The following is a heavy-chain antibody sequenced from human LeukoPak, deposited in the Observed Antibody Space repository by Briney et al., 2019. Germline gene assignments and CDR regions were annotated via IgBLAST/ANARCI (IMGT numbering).Heavy chain of an antibody. V-gene: IGHV3-11*01. CDR3: ARGVYYYDSTSPNNWFDP. CDR2: ITNSGTTI. D-gene: IGHD3-22*01. Sequence: RSGGSLRLSCAASGFTFTDYYMSWIRQAPGKGLEWVSYITNSGTTIYYADSVKGRFTISRDNAKNSLYLQMNSLRAEDTAVYYCARGVYYYDSTSPNNWFDPWGQGTLVTVSS. J-gene: IGHJ5*02. CDR1: GFTFTDYY.